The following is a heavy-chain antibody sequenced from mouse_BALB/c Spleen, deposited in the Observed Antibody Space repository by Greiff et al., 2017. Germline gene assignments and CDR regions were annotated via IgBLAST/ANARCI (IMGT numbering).Heavy chain of an antibody. CDR2: ISSGGSYT. CDR3: ARDDFYYAMYY. J-gene: IGHJ4*01. Sequence: DVQLVESGGGLVTPGGSLKLSCAASGFTFSSYAMSWVRQSPEKRLEWVAEISSGGSYTYYPDTVTGRFTISRDNAKNTLYLEMSSLRSEDTAMYYCARDDFYYAMYYWGQGTSVTVSA. D-gene: IGHD2-13*01. V-gene: IGHV5-9-4*01. CDR1: GFTFSSYA.